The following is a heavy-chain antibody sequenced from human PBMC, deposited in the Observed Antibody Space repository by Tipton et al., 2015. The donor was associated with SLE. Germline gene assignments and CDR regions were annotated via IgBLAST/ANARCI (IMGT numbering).Heavy chain of an antibody. D-gene: IGHD2-15*01. CDR3: ARVRSDIVLVVAATYASDS. CDR2: FYYHGST. CDR1: GGSISSSSFY. Sequence: TLSLTCTVSGGSISSSSFYWGWIRQPPGKGLEGIGCFYYHGSTYDNPSFKSRVSISVDTTKNPFSLKLSSVTAADTAVYYSARVRSDIVLVVAATYASDSSGQGTMVTVSA. V-gene: IGHV4-39*07. J-gene: IGHJ3*02.